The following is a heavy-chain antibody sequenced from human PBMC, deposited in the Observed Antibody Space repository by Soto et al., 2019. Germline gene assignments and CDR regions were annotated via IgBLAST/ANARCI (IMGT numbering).Heavy chain of an antibody. Sequence: SETLSLTCTVSGGSISSYYWSWIRQPPGKGLEWIGYIYYSGSTNYNPSLKSRVTMTRDTSTSTVYMELSSLRSEDTAVYYCARDAGDTAMVYYYGMDVWGQGTTVTVSS. V-gene: IGHV4-59*01. CDR1: GGSISSYY. J-gene: IGHJ6*02. CDR2: IYYSGST. CDR3: ARDAGDTAMVYYYGMDV. D-gene: IGHD5-18*01.